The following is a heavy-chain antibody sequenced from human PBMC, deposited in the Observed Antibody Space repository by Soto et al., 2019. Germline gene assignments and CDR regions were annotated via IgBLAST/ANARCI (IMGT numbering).Heavy chain of an antibody. CDR2: ISYDGSNK. CDR1: GFTFSSYA. CDR3: ARDSDIVATSFLAY. V-gene: IGHV3-30-3*01. D-gene: IGHD5-12*01. J-gene: IGHJ4*02. Sequence: GGSLRLSCAASGFTFSSYAMHWVRQAPGKGLEWVAVISYDGSNKYYADSVKGRFTISRDNSKNTLYLQMNSLRAEDTAVYYCARDSDIVATSFLAYWGQGALVTVSS.